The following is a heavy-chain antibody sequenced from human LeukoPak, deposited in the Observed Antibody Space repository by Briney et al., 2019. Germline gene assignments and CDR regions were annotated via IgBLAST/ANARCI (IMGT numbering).Heavy chain of an antibody. J-gene: IGHJ6*02. V-gene: IGHV3-9*01. CDR3: ARDRAGYFYAMDV. CDR1: GFTFGDYA. CDR2: INWKSNNI. D-gene: IGHD6-13*01. Sequence: PGRSLRLSCAASGFTFGDYAMPWVRQAPGKGLDWVSGINWKSNNIGYADSVKGRFTISRDNAKNSLYLQMNSLRTEDTALYYCARDRAGYFYAMDVWGQGTSVTVSS.